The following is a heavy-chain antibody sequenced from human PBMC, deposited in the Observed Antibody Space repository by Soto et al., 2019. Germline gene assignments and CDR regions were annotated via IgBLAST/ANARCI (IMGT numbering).Heavy chain of an antibody. V-gene: IGHV4-31*03. J-gene: IGHJ5*02. Sequence: SETLSLTCTVSGGSISSGGYYWSWIRQHPGKGLEWIGYIYYSGSTYYNPSLKSRVTISVDTSKNQFSLKLSPVTAADTAVYYCARDFGGPNWFDPWGQGTLVTVSS. CDR2: IYYSGST. CDR1: GGSISSGGYY. CDR3: ARDFGGPNWFDP. D-gene: IGHD3-10*01.